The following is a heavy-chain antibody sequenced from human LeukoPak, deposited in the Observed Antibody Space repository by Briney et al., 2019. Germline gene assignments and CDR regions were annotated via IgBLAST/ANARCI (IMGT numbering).Heavy chain of an antibody. D-gene: IGHD3-10*01. V-gene: IGHV3-23*01. Sequence: GGSLRLSCATSGFIFSNYAVNWVRQAPGKGLEWVSIISGSGDTTYYADSVKGRFTISRDNSKNTLYLQMNSLRAEDTAVYYCARVTYGSGTYGAFDYWGQGTLVTVSS. CDR3: ARVTYGSGTYGAFDY. CDR1: GFIFSNYA. CDR2: ISGSGDTT. J-gene: IGHJ4*02.